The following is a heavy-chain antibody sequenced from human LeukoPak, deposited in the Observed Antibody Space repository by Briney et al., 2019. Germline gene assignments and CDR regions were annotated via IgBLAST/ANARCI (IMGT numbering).Heavy chain of an antibody. CDR3: AQDMTSGGWRFDY. J-gene: IGHJ4*02. CDR2: ISGDGGST. Sequence: PGGSLRLSCAASGFTFDDYAMHWVRQAPGKGLESVSLISGDGGSTYYADSVKGRFTISRDNSKNSLYLQMNSLRTEDTALYYCAQDMTSGGWRFDYWGQGTLLTVSS. V-gene: IGHV3-43*02. D-gene: IGHD6-19*01. CDR1: GFTFDDYA.